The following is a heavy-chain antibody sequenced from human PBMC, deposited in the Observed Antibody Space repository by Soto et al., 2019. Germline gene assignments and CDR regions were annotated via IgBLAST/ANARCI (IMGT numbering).Heavy chain of an antibody. CDR1: GYTFTSYY. J-gene: IGHJ6*02. CDR3: ARGGSITIFGVVTPRGMDV. CDR2: INPSGGST. Sequence: ASVKVSCKASGYTFTSYYMHWVRQAPGQGLEWMGIINPSGGSTSYAQKFQGRVTMTRDTSTSTVYMELSSLRSEDTAVYYCARGGSITIFGVVTPRGMDVWGQGTTVTVSS. D-gene: IGHD3-3*01. V-gene: IGHV1-46*01.